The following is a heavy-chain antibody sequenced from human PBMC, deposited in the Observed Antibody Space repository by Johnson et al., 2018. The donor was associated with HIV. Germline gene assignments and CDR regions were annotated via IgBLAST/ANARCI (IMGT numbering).Heavy chain of an antibody. Sequence: VQLVESGGGVVQPGRSLRLSCAASGFTFDDYGMSWVRQAPGKGLEWVSGINWNGGSTGYAESVKGRFTISRDNAKNSLNLQMNSLRAEDTALYYCARDTYSSDACDIWGQGTMVTVSS. CDR1: GFTFDDYG. CDR2: INWNGGST. CDR3: ARDTYSSDACDI. J-gene: IGHJ3*02. V-gene: IGHV3-20*04. D-gene: IGHD4-11*01.